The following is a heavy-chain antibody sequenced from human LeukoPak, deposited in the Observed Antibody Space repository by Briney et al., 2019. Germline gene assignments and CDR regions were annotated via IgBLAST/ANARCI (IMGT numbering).Heavy chain of an antibody. V-gene: IGHV4-4*07. CDR2: IYTSGST. Sequence: PSETLSLTCTVSGGSISSYYWSWIRQPAGKGLEWIGRIYTSGSTNYNPSLKSRVTMSVDTSKNQFSLKLSPVTAADTAVYYCARDQAAAGNNWFDPWGQGTLVTVSS. J-gene: IGHJ5*02. CDR3: ARDQAAAGNNWFDP. D-gene: IGHD6-13*01. CDR1: GGSISSYY.